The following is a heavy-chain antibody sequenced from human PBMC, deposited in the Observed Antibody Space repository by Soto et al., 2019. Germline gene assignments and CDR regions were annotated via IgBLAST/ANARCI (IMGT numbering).Heavy chain of an antibody. J-gene: IGHJ6*02. CDR2: ISPSTSHI. Sequence: EVHLVESGGGLVKPGGSLRLSCAVSGFTFSSCTMNWVRQSPGKGLEWVSSISPSTSHIYYADSVKGRLTISRDNAKNSLFLQMNSLRAEDTAVYICSACSGGACHSNYGMDVWGQGPTVPASS. V-gene: IGHV3-21*01. D-gene: IGHD2-8*02. CDR3: SACSGGACHSNYGMDV. CDR1: GFTFSSCT.